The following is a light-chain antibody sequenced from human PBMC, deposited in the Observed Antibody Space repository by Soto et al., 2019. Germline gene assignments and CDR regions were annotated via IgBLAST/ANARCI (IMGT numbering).Light chain of an antibody. CDR3: PQDESFHLN. CDR1: QGVSTW. CDR2: TAS. J-gene: IGKJ5*01. V-gene: IGKV1-12*01. Sequence: DIQMTQSPSSVSASVGDRVTITCRASQGVSTWLAWYQQKPGKAPNLLIYTASSLQSGVPSRFSGSGSGTAFTLTINGLQPEDFETYYCPQDESFHLNFGKRTRLEIX.